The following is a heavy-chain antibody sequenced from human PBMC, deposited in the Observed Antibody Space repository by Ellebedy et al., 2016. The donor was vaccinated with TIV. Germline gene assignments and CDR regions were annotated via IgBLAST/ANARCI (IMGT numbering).Heavy chain of an antibody. Sequence: GSLRLSCTVSGGSLSSSSSYWGWIRQPPGKGLEWIGYIYYSGSTKYNPSLKSQVTISLDTSKNQFFLKLSSVTAADTAIYYCARASRRVVAMAIYSYYYYGMDVWGHGTTVSVSS. V-gene: IGHV4-61*01. CDR3: ARASRRVVAMAIYSYYYYGMDV. CDR2: IYYSGST. CDR1: GGSLSSSSSY. D-gene: IGHD5-12*01. J-gene: IGHJ6*02.